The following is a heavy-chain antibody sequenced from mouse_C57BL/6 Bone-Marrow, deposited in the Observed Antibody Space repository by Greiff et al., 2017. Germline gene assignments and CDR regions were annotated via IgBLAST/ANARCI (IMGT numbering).Heavy chain of an antibody. J-gene: IGHJ3*01. Sequence: VESGGGLVKPGGSLKLSCAASGFTFSDYGMHWVRQAPEKGLEWVAYISSGSSTIYYADTVKGRFTISRDNAKNTLFLQMTSLRSEDTAMYYCARSLAWFAYWGQGTLVTVSA. CDR3: ARSLAWFAY. CDR1: GFTFSDYG. D-gene: IGHD6-2*01. V-gene: IGHV5-17*01. CDR2: ISSGSSTI.